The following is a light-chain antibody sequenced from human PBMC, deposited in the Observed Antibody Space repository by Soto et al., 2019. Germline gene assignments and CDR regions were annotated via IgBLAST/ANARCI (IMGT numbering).Light chain of an antibody. CDR2: KAS. CDR1: QGISNH. CDR3: QHYNSYSEA. V-gene: IGKV1-17*03. J-gene: IGKJ1*01. Sequence: DIKMTQSPSAMSASVGDRVTITCRASQGISNHLVWFQQKPGRVPKRLIYKASTLKSGVPSRFSGSGSGTEFTLTISSLQPDDFATYYCQHYNSYSEAFGQGTKVDIK.